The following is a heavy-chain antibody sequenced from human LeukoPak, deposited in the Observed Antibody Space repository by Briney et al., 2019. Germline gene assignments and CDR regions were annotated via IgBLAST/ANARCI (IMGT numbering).Heavy chain of an antibody. CDR1: GFTFSSYS. D-gene: IGHD3-16*01. V-gene: IGHV3-21*01. CDR3: AAGGGGINGMDV. J-gene: IGHJ6*02. CDR2: IISSSSYI. Sequence: PGGSLRLSCAASGFTFSSYSMNWVRQAPGKGLEWVSFIISSSSYIYYADSVKGRFTISRDNAKNSLYLQMNSLRAEDTAVYFCAAGGGGINGMDVWGQGTTVTVSS.